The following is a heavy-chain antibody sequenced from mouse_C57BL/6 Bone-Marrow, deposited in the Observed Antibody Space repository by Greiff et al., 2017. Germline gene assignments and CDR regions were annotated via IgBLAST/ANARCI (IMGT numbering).Heavy chain of an antibody. CDR1: GFTFSSYG. CDR3: ARLDGYYEAY. CDR2: ISSGGSYT. V-gene: IGHV5-6*01. D-gene: IGHD2-3*01. J-gene: IGHJ3*01. Sequence: VQLKESGGDLVKPGGSLKLSCAASGFTFSSYGMSWVRQTPDKRLEWVATISSGGSYTYYPDSVKGRFTISRDNAKNTLYLQMSSLKSEDTAMHYCARLDGYYEAYWGQGTLVTVSA.